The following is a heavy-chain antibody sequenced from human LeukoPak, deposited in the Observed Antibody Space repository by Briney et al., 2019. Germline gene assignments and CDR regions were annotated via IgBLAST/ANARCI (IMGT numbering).Heavy chain of an antibody. CDR3: AIDRGYYASGSHYKSGWFDP. CDR1: GASIRSYY. V-gene: IGHV4-59*01. D-gene: IGHD3-10*01. J-gene: IGHJ5*02. Sequence: SETLSLTCTVSGASIRSYYWAWIRQPPGKGLEWIGNIYHTGDINYSPSLESRVTISVDTSKNQFSLKLTSVTAADTAVYYCAIDRGYYASGSHYKSGWFDPWGQGTLVTVSS. CDR2: IYHTGDI.